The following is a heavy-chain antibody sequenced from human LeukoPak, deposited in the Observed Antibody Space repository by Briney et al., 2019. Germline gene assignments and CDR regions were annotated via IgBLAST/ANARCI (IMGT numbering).Heavy chain of an antibody. CDR3: ARAIDILTGYGPMGY. V-gene: IGHV3-33*01. CDR1: GFTFSSYG. D-gene: IGHD3-9*01. CDR2: IWYDGSNK. Sequence: PGRSLRLSCAASGFTFSSYGMHWVRQAPGKGLEWEAVIWYDGSNKYYADSVKGRFTISRDNSKNTLYLQMNSLRAEDTAVYYCARAIDILTGYGPMGYWGQGTLVTVSS. J-gene: IGHJ4*02.